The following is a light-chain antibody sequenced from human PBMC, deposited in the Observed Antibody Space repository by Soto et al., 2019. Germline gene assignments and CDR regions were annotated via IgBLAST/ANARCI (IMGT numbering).Light chain of an antibody. J-gene: IGKJ4*01. CDR1: QTVRNGY. Sequence: EIVLTQSPGFLSVSPGERATLSCRASQTVRNGYLAWYQHKAGQAPRLLIYRTLSRAAGIPDRFSGSGSGTDFTITISSLEPEDFAVYFCQQYADSPVTFGGGTKVEIK. CDR3: QQYADSPVT. CDR2: RTL. V-gene: IGKV3-20*01.